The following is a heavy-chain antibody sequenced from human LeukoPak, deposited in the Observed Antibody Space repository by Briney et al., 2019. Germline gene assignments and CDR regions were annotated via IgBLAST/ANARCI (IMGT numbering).Heavy chain of an antibody. CDR1: GCTFTDYY. CDR3: ARGGLQTWYYYMDV. J-gene: IGHJ6*03. CDR2: INSNRGGP. V-gene: IGHV1-2*02. Sequence: GASVKVSCKSSGCTFTDYYMHGVRQAPGQGLEWMGWINSNRGGPKYAQKFQGRVTMTRDTSISTVYMELNTRISDDTAVYYCARGGLQTWYYYMDVWGKGTTVTVSS.